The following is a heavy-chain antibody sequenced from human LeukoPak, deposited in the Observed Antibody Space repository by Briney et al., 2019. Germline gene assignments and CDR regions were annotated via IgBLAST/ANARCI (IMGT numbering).Heavy chain of an antibody. D-gene: IGHD3-10*01. CDR3: ARVWGSGSYFLGRLDY. CDR1: GFTFSNYN. J-gene: IGHJ4*02. CDR2: ISSSSNTI. V-gene: IGHV3-48*02. Sequence: GGSLRLSCAASGFTFSNYNMNWVRQAPGKGLEWISYISSSSNTIYNADSVKGRFTISRDNAKNSLYLQMNSLRDEDTAVYYCARVWGSGSYFLGRLDYWGQGTLVTVSS.